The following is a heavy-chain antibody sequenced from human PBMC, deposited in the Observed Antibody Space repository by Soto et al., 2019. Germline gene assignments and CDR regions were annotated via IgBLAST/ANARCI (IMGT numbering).Heavy chain of an antibody. D-gene: IGHD2-15*01. CDR1: GGTFSSHA. J-gene: IGHJ6*02. CDR2: IIPIFGTA. V-gene: IGHV1-69*01. CDR3: ARSQGGSSSLDIYYYYYYGMDV. Sequence: QVQLVQSGAEVKKPGSSVKVSCKAPGGTFSSHAISWVRQAPGQGLEWMGGIIPIFGTANYAQKFQGRVTITADESTSTGYMELSSLRSEDTAVYYCARSQGGSSSLDIYYYYYYGMDVWGQGTTVTVSS.